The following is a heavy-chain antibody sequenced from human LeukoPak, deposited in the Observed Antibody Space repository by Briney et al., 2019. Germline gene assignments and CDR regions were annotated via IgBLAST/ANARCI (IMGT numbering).Heavy chain of an antibody. CDR3: ARGPFAAAALVEDY. V-gene: IGHV1-2*02. CDR1: GYTFTGYY. Sequence: ASVKVSCKASGYTFTGYYMHWVRQAPGQGLEWMGWINPNSGGTNYAQRFQGRVTMTRDTSISTAYMELSRLRSDDTAVYYCARGPFAAAALVEDYWGQGTLVTVSS. D-gene: IGHD6-13*01. CDR2: INPNSGGT. J-gene: IGHJ4*02.